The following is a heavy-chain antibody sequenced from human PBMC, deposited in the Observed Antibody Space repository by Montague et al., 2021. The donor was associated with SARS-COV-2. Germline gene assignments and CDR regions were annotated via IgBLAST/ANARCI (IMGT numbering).Heavy chain of an antibody. CDR1: GGSFSGYY. CDR3: ARERYSSSWCYRFGNPIDY. D-gene: IGHD6-13*01. V-gene: IGHV4-34*01. CDR2: INPSGST. Sequence: ETLSLTCAVYGGSFSGYYWSWIRQPPGKGLEWIGEINPSGSTNYNPSLKSRVTISVDTSKNQFSLKLSSVTAADTAVYYCARERYSSSWCYRFGNPIDYWGQGTLVTVSS. J-gene: IGHJ4*02.